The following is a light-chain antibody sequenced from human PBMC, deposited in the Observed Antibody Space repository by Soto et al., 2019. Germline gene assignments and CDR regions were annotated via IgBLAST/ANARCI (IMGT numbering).Light chain of an antibody. CDR3: QQYGSSPLT. V-gene: IGKV3-20*01. J-gene: IGKJ4*01. CDR2: GAS. CDR1: QSFRSSY. Sequence: EIVLTQSPGTLSLSPGERATLSCRASQSFRSSYLAWYQQKPGQAPRLLIYGASSRATGIPDRCSGSGSGTDFTLTISRLEPEDFAVYYWQQYGSSPLTFGGGTKVEIK.